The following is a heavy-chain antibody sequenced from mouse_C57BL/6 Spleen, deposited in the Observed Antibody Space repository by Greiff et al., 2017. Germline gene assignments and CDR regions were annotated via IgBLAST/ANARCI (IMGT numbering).Heavy chain of an antibody. CDR3: ARRGYFDY. CDR1: GYAFSSSW. CDR2: IYPGDGDT. V-gene: IGHV1-82*01. J-gene: IGHJ2*01. Sequence: VQLQQSGPELVKPGASVKISCKASGYAFSSSWMNWVKQRPGKGLEWIGRIYPGDGDTNYNGNFKGKATLTADKSSSTAYMQLSSLTSEDSAVYFCARRGYFDYWGQGTTLTVSS.